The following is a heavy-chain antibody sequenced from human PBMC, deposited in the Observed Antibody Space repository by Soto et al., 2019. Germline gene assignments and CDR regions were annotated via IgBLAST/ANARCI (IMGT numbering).Heavy chain of an antibody. D-gene: IGHD3-10*02. J-gene: IGHJ6*02. Sequence: PGGSLRLSCAASGFTFSSYSMNWVRQAPGKGLEWVSSISSSSSYIYSADSVKGRFTISRDNAKNSLYLQMNSLRAEGTAVYYCAREDYDVQGGDYGMDVWGQGTTVTVSS. CDR2: ISSSSSYI. CDR3: AREDYDVQGGDYGMDV. V-gene: IGHV3-21*01. CDR1: GFTFSSYS.